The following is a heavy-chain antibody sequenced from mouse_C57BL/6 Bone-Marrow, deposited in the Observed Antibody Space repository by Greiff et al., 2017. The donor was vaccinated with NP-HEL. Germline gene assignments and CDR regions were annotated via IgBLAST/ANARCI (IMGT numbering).Heavy chain of an antibody. CDR1: GYTFTSYD. J-gene: IGHJ2*01. CDR2: IYPRDGST. D-gene: IGHD1-1*01. CDR3: ARSYYGSKDY. Sequence: QVHVKQSGPELVKPGASVKLSCKASGYTFTSYDINWVKQRPGQGLEWIGWIYPRDGSTKYNEKFKGKATLTVDTSSSTAYMELHSLTSEDSAVYFCARSYYGSKDYWGQGTTLTVSS. V-gene: IGHV1-85*01.